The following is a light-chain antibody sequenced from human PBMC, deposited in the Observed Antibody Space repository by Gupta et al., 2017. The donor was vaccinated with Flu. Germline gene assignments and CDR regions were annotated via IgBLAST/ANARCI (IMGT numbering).Light chain of an antibody. CDR3: QQSHSFHF. V-gene: IGKV1-39*01. J-gene: IGKJ4*01. CDR2: AAV. Sequence: QQKPGKAPRLLIHAAVTWQNGVPSRFSGSGSGTDFTLTSRRLQLDDFGTYYWQQSHSFHFFGGGTKVEIK.